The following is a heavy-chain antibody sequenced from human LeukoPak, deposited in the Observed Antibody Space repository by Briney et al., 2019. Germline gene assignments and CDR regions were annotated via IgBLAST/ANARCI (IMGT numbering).Heavy chain of an antibody. V-gene: IGHV7-4-1*02. Sequence: ASVKVSCKASGYTFTSYGISWVRQAPGRGLEWMGCLNTNTGNPTYAQGFTGRFVFSLDTSVNTAYLQISSLKAEDTAIYYCARVQGYCSTTSCYPHYWGQGTLVTVSS. D-gene: IGHD2-2*01. CDR2: LNTNTGNP. J-gene: IGHJ4*02. CDR3: ARVQGYCSTTSCYPHY. CDR1: GYTFTSYG.